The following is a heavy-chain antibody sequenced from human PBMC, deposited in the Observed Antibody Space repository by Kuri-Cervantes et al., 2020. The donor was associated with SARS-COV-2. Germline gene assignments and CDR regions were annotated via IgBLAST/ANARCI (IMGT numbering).Heavy chain of an antibody. D-gene: IGHD3-22*01. Sequence: GGSLRLSCAASGFTFSSYAMHWVRQAPGKGLEWVAVISYDGSNKYYADSVKGRFTISRDNSKNTLYLQMSSLRAEDTAVYYCARDPDDRSGYAFDYWGQGTLVTVSS. CDR3: ARDPDDRSGYAFDY. CDR2: ISYDGSNK. J-gene: IGHJ4*02. V-gene: IGHV3-30*04. CDR1: GFTFSSYA.